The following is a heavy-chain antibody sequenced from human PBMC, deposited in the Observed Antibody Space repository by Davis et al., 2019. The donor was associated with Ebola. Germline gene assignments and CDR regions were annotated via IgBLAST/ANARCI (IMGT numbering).Heavy chain of an antibody. D-gene: IGHD3-9*01. CDR3: ARDQDPYYDIFIGYSPIDH. CDR2: ISNTGDTI. CDR1: GFTFSDHF. V-gene: IGHV3-11*01. J-gene: IGHJ4*02. Sequence: GGSLRLSCAASGFTFSDHFMSCIRQAPGKGLESISYISNTGDTIYYADSVKGRFTISRDNAKNSLYLQMNSLRAEDTAVYYCARDQDPYYDIFIGYSPIDHWGQGTLVTVSS.